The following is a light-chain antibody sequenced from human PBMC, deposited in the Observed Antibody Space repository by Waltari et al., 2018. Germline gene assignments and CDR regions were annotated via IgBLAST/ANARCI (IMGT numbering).Light chain of an antibody. CDR2: GAS. Sequence: TLSVSSGERATLSGRASQSVRSNLAWYQRKPGQAPRLLIYGASTWATGIPARFSGSGSGTEFTLTISSLQSEDFAVYYCQQYNNWPMYTFGQGTKLEIK. J-gene: IGKJ2*01. CDR1: QSVRSN. CDR3: QQYNNWPMYT. V-gene: IGKV3-15*01.